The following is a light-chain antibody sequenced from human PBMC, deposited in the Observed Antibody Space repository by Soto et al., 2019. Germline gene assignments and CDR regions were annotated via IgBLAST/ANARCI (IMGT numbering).Light chain of an antibody. V-gene: IGKV3-20*01. CDR3: QQYGSSPRT. CDR2: GAS. J-gene: IGKJ2*01. CDR1: QSVSSSY. Sequence: EIVLTQSPGTLSLSPGERATLSCRASQSVSSSYLAWYQQKPGQAPRLVIFGASSRATGIPNRFSGSGSGTDFTLTISTLEPEDFAVYYCQQYGSSPRTFGQGTKLEIK.